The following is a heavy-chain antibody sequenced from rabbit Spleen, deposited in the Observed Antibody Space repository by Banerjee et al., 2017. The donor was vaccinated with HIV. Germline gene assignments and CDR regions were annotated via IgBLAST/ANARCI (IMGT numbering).Heavy chain of an antibody. D-gene: IGHD8-1*01. CDR2: IGTNSGKT. CDR3: ARDTGTSFSSYGMDL. Sequence: QTLEEFGVDLVKPGASLTLTCTVSGSSFSSIFYMCWVRQAPWKGLEWIGCIGTNSGKTWYANWAKGRFTISKTSTTVTLQMTSLTAADTATYFCARDTGTSFSSYGMDLWGQGTLVTVS. J-gene: IGHJ6*01. V-gene: IGHV1S40*01. CDR1: GSSFSSIFY.